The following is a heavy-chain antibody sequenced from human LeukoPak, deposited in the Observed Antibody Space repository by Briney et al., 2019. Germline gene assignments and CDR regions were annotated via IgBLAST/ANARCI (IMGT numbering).Heavy chain of an antibody. D-gene: IGHD3-22*01. CDR2: ISSSSSYI. CDR3: ARDYYDSSGLIPEYFQH. V-gene: IGHV3-21*01. J-gene: IGHJ1*01. Sequence: PGGSLRLSCAASGFTFDDYGMSWVRQAPGKGLEWVSSISSSSSYIYYADSVKGRFTISRGNAKNSLYLQMNSLRAEDTAVYYCARDYYDSSGLIPEYFQHWGQGTLVTVSS. CDR1: GFTFDDYG.